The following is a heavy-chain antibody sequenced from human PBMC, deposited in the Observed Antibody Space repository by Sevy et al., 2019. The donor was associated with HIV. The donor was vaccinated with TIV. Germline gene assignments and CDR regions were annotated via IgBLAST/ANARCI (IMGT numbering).Heavy chain of an antibody. CDR1: GFTFTSDY. V-gene: IGHV3-74*01. D-gene: IGHD1-26*01. CDR3: ARGSRGTFGS. CDR2: INTDGKII. Sequence: GGSLRLSCAASGFTFTSDYMHWVRQPPGKGLVWVPHINTDGKIIRYADSVKGRFTTSRDNAKNTLYLQMNSLRAEDTAVYYCARGSRGTFGSWGQGTLVTVSS. J-gene: IGHJ4*02.